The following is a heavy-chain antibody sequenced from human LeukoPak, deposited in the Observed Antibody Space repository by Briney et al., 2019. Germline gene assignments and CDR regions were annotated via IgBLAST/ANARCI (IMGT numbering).Heavy chain of an antibody. V-gene: IGHV4-59*01. CDR3: ARGTNIGAGNYDS. D-gene: IGHD5-12*01. CDR1: GGSISGYY. J-gene: IGHJ4*02. CDR2: VFYSGNT. Sequence: SETLSLTCTVSGGSISGYYWSWIRQPPGKALEWIGYVFYSGNTKYNPSLKSRVTISLDTSKNQFSLKLTSVTAADTAVYYCARGTNIGAGNYDSWGQGTLVIVSS.